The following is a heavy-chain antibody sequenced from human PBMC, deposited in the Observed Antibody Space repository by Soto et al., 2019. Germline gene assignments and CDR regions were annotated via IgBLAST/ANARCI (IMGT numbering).Heavy chain of an antibody. CDR2: ISSRSDTI. Sequence: GGSLRLSCSASTFTFSSYSMNWVRQAPGKGLEWVSYISSRSDTIYYADSVRGRFTISRDNAKNSLYLQMNSLRAEDTAVYYCATRDTSGSLDPWGQGTLVTVSS. V-gene: IGHV3-48*01. CDR1: TFTFSSYS. J-gene: IGHJ5*02. D-gene: IGHD3-22*01. CDR3: ATRDTSGSLDP.